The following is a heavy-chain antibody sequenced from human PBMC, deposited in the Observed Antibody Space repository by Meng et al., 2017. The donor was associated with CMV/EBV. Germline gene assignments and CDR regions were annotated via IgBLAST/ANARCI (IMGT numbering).Heavy chain of an antibody. V-gene: IGHV4-4*07. J-gene: IGHJ5*02. CDR1: GGSISSYY. CDR2: IYTSGST. D-gene: IGHD2-2*01. CDR3: ARDLMNCSSTSCANWFDP. Sequence: QAQLQESGPGRVKPPETLSLTCTVSGGSISSYYWSWIRQPAGKGLEWIGRIYTSGSTNYNPSLKSRVTMSVDTSKNQFSLKLSSVTAADTAVYYCARDLMNCSSTSCANWFDPWGQGTLVTVSS.